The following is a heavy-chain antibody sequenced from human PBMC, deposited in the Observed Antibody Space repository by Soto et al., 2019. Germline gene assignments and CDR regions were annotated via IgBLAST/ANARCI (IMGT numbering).Heavy chain of an antibody. CDR3: ATESGSTYGYFDH. V-gene: IGHV4-30-4*01. CDR2: ISNSGST. D-gene: IGHD5-18*01. Sequence: PSETLSLTCTVSGGSVTSDGDYWTWIRQSPGKGLEWIGHISNSGSTGYNPSLKTRLSMSVDRSKNQFTLRLTSVTAADTAVYFCATESGSTYGYFDHWGQGTQVTVSS. J-gene: IGHJ4*02. CDR1: GGSVTSDGDY.